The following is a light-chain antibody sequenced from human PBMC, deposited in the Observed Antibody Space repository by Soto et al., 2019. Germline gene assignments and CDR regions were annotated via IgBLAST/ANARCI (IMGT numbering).Light chain of an antibody. Sequence: EIVMTQSPATLSVSPGERATLSCRASQSVGSSLAWYQQKPGQAPRLLIYGASTRATGIPVSFRGSGSGTEFTLTITSLQSEDFAVYYCQQYNNWPRTFGQGTKLEI. CDR1: QSVGSS. CDR3: QQYNNWPRT. J-gene: IGKJ2*01. V-gene: IGKV3-15*01. CDR2: GAS.